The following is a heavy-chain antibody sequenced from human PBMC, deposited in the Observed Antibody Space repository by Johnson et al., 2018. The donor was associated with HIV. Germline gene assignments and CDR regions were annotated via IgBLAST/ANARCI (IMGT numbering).Heavy chain of an antibody. J-gene: IGHJ3*02. CDR3: AKDPMVATPAKAFDI. V-gene: IGHV3-74*01. D-gene: IGHD5-12*01. Sequence: EVQLVESGGGLVQPGGSLRLSCAASGFTFSSYWMHWVRQDPGKGLVWVSRIATDGSSTSYADSVKGRFTISRDTAKNTRYLQMKSLRAEDTAVYYCAKDPMVATPAKAFDIWGQGTMVTVSS. CDR2: IATDGSST. CDR1: GFTFSSYW.